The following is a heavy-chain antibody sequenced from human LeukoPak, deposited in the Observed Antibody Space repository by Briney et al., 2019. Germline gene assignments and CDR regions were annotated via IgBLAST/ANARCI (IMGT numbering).Heavy chain of an antibody. V-gene: IGHV4-34*01. Sequence: SETLPLTCAVYGGSFSGYYWSWIRQPPGKGLEWIGEINHSGSTNYNPSLKSRVTISVDTSKNQFSLQLNSVTPEDTAVYYCAREWDWNDKPYDAFDIWGQGTMVTVSS. D-gene: IGHD1-1*01. J-gene: IGHJ3*02. CDR1: GGSFSGYY. CDR2: INHSGST. CDR3: AREWDWNDKPYDAFDI.